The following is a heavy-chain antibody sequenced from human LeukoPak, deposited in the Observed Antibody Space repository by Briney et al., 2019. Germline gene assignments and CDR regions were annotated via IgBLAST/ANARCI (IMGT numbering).Heavy chain of an antibody. V-gene: IGHV3-30-3*01. D-gene: IGHD3-22*01. CDR3: ARDYYDSSGYYGY. Sequence: PWRSLRLSCAASGFNFGSYSMHWVRQAPGKGLERVAVISYDGNNKYYADSVKGRFTISRDNSKNTLYLQMNSLRAEDTAVYYCARDYYDSSGYYGYWGQGTLVTVSS. CDR2: ISYDGNNK. J-gene: IGHJ4*02. CDR1: GFNFGSYS.